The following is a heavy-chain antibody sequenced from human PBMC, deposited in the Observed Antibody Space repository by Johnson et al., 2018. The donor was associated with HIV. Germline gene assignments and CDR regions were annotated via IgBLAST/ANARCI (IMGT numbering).Heavy chain of an antibody. D-gene: IGHD3-16*01. J-gene: IGHJ3*02. CDR3: ARDGGVKGKGAFDI. CDR2: INYYGRST. CDR1: GFTFDDYG. Sequence: VQLVESGGGLVQPGRSLRLSCAASGFTFDDYGMSWVRQVPGKGLEWVSGINYYGRSTGYADSVKGRFTISRYNAKNSLYLQMNSLRVEDTGLYYCARDGGVKGKGAFDIWGQGTMVTVSS. V-gene: IGHV3-20*04.